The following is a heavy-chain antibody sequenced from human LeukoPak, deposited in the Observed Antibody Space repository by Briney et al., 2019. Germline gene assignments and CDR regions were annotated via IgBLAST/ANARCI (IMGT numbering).Heavy chain of an antibody. V-gene: IGHV1-69*05. CDR3: ARGSYSSSSVDAYYFDY. D-gene: IGHD6-6*01. CDR2: IIPIFGTA. Sequence: ASVKVSCKASGGTFSRYAISWVRQAPGQGLEWMGGIIPIFGTANYAQKFQGRVTITTDESTSTAYMELSSLRSEDTAVYYCARGSYSSSSVDAYYFDYWGQGTLVTVSS. CDR1: GGTFSRYA. J-gene: IGHJ4*02.